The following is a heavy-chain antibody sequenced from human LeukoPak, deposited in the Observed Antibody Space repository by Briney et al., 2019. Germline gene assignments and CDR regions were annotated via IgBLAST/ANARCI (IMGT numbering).Heavy chain of an antibody. D-gene: IGHD4-23*01. V-gene: IGHV3-33*01. Sequence: PGRSLRLSCAASGFTFSSYGMHWVRQAPGKGLEWVAVIWYDGSNKYYADSVKGRFTISRDNSKNSLYLQMNSLRAEDTAVYYCARDQGYGDNSFDAFDIWGQGTMVTVSS. CDR1: GFTFSSYG. CDR3: ARDQGYGDNSFDAFDI. CDR2: IWYDGSNK. J-gene: IGHJ3*02.